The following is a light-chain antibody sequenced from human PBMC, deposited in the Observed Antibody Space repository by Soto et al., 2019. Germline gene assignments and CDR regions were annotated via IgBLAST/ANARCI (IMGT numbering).Light chain of an antibody. V-gene: IGKV3D-15*01. CDR3: QQYNNWPFT. CDR2: GAS. J-gene: IGKJ3*01. Sequence: EIVMTQSPATLSVSPGERATLSCRASQSVSSNSAWYQQKPGQAPRLLIYGASIRATGIPARFSGSGSGTEFTLTIRSLQSEDFAVYYCQQYNNWPFTFGPGTKVDIK. CDR1: QSVSSN.